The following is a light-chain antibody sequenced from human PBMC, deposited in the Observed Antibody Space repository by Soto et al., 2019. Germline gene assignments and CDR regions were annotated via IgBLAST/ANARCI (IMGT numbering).Light chain of an antibody. Sequence: EIVMTQSPATLSASPGERATLSCRASQSVSSNLAWYQQKPGQAPRLLIYGASTCAAGIPARFSGRGSGPEFTLTISSLQSEDFAVYYCQEYNNWPVTFGQGTKVEIK. CDR2: GAS. J-gene: IGKJ1*01. CDR3: QEYNNWPVT. V-gene: IGKV3-15*01. CDR1: QSVSSN.